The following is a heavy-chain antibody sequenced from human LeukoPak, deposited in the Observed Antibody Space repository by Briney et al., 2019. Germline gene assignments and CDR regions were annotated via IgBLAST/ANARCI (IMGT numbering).Heavy chain of an antibody. V-gene: IGHV4-59*12. J-gene: IGHJ4*02. CDR3: ASNNRYCSSTSCSIGFDY. CDR1: GGSISSYY. D-gene: IGHD2-2*01. CDR2: IYYSGST. Sequence: PSETLSLTCTVSGGSISSYYWSWIRQPPGKGLEWIGYIYYSGSTNYNPSLKSRVTISVDTSKNQFSLKLSSVTAADTAVYYCASNNRYCSSTSCSIGFDYWGQGTLVTVSS.